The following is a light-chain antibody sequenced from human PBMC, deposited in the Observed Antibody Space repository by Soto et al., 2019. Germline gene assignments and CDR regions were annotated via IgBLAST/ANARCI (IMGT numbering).Light chain of an antibody. V-gene: IGKV1-5*01. CDR2: GAS. CDR3: LQDINYPWT. Sequence: DIQMTQSPSTLSGSVGDRVTITCRASQTISSWLAWYQHKPGKPPKVLIYGASNLQSGVPPRFSGSGSGTDFTLAISSLQPEDSATYYCLQDINYPWTFGQGTKVDIK. J-gene: IGKJ1*01. CDR1: QTISSW.